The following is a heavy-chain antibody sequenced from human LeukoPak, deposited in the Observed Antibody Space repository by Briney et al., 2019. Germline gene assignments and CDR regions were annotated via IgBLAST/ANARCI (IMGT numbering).Heavy chain of an antibody. D-gene: IGHD3-22*01. CDR3: ARDHYYKSSGYSGTAADF. V-gene: IGHV1-24*01. CDR2: FDPEDGET. Sequence: ASVKVSCKVSGYTLTELSMHWVRQAPGKGLEWMGGFDPEDGETIYAQKFQGRVTMTEDTSTDTAYMELSSLRSEDTAVYYCARDHYYKSSGYSGTAADFWGQETLVTVSS. CDR1: GYTLTELS. J-gene: IGHJ4*02.